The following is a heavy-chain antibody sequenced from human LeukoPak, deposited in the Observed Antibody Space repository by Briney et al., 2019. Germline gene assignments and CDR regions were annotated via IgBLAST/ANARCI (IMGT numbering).Heavy chain of an antibody. CDR1: GGSISSSSYY. CDR2: IYYSGST. D-gene: IGHD3-22*01. CDR3: ARGAYYYDSSGYYYWFEP. J-gene: IGHJ5*02. V-gene: IGHV4-39*07. Sequence: SETLSLTCIVSGGSISSSSYYWGWIRQPPGKGLEWIGSIYYSGSTYYNPSLKSRVTISVDTSKNQFSLKLSSVTAADTAVYYRARGAYYYDSSGYYYWFEPWGQGTLVTVSS.